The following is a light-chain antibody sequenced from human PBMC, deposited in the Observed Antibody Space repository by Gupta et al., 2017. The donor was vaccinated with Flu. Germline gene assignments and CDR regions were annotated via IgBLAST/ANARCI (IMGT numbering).Light chain of an antibody. V-gene: IGLV3-1*01. CDR2: QDS. CDR1: KLGDKY. Sequence: SYELTQPPSVSVSPGQTASITCSGDKLGDKYAYWYQQKPGQSPVLVIYQDSMRPSGIPERFSGSNSGNTATLTISGTQAMDEADYYCQTWDSGTVVFGGGTKLTVL. CDR3: QTWDSGTVV. J-gene: IGLJ2*01.